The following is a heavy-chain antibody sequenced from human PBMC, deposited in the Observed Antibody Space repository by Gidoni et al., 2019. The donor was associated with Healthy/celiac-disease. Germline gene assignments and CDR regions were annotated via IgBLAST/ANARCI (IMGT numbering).Heavy chain of an antibody. D-gene: IGHD3-10*01. Sequence: QVQLVQSGAEVKKPGASVKVSCKASGYTFTVYYMHWVRQAPGQGLEWMGWINPNSGGTNYAQKFQGRVTMTRDTSISTAYMELSRLRSDDTAVYYCARVVPRAGFGEPKYSNWFDPWGQGTLVTVSS. CDR2: INPNSGGT. J-gene: IGHJ5*02. V-gene: IGHV1-2*02. CDR3: ARVVPRAGFGEPKYSNWFDP. CDR1: GYTFTVYY.